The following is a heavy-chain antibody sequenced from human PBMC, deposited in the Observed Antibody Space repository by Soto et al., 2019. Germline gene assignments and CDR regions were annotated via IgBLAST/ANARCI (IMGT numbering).Heavy chain of an antibody. J-gene: IGHJ4*02. CDR2: IYYSGST. D-gene: IGHD3-22*01. CDR3: ARHKGSNTLIAVLITGGVAY. Sequence: QLQLQESGPGLVQPSETLSLTCTVSGGSISSSSSYWGWIRQPPGKGLEWIGSIYYSGSTYYNPSHQRRITTSALPSKTQSSLRLSSGTAADTAVHYCARHKGSNTLIAVLITGGVAYWGQGALVTVSS. CDR1: GGSISSSSSY. V-gene: IGHV4-39*01.